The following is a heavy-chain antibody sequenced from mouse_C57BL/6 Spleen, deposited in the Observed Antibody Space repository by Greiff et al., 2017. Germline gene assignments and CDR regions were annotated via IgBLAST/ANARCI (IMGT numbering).Heavy chain of an antibody. J-gene: IGHJ1*03. Sequence: VQLQQSGAELARPGASVKMSCKASGYTFTSYTMHWVKQRPGQGLEWIGYINPSSGYTKYNQKFKDKATLTADKSSSTAYMQLSSLTSEDSAVYYCARGYGYDNWYFDGWGTGTTVTVSS. V-gene: IGHV1-4*01. CDR2: INPSSGYT. CDR1: GYTFTSYT. D-gene: IGHD2-2*01. CDR3: ARGYGYDNWYFDG.